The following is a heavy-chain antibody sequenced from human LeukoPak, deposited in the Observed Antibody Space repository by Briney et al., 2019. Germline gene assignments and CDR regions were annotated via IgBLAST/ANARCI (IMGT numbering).Heavy chain of an antibody. J-gene: IGHJ3*02. D-gene: IGHD5-12*01. Sequence: GGSLRLSCAASALTFSDYSMNWVRQAPGKGLEWISYISSNGSTIYYAASVKGRFTISRDNSKNTLYLQMNSLTTEDTAVYYCATGYNGYDYAFDMWGQGTMVTVSS. V-gene: IGHV3-48*01. CDR3: ATGYNGYDYAFDM. CDR2: ISSNGSTI. CDR1: ALTFSDYS.